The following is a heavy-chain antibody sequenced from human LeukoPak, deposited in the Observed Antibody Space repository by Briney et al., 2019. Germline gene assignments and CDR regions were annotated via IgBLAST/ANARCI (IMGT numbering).Heavy chain of an antibody. D-gene: IGHD2/OR15-2a*01. CDR1: GGSVSSGSYY. J-gene: IGHJ4*02. V-gene: IGHV4-61*01. Sequence: SETLSLTCTVFGGSVSSGSYYWSWIRQPPGKGLEWIGYIYYSGSTNYNPSLKSRVTISVDTSKNQFSLKLSSVTAADTAVYYCARGPTLDWGQGTLVTVSS. CDR2: IYYSGST. CDR3: ARGPTLD.